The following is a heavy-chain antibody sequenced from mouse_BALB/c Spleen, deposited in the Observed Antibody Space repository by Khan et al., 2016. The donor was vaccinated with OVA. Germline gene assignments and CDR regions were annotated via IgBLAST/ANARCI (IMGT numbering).Heavy chain of an antibody. CDR1: GYTFTSYT. CDR2: INPSNDYT. D-gene: IGHD2-14*01. CDR3: VREGAYHRSDGWFAY. V-gene: IGHV1-4*01. Sequence: VQLQQSRAELARPGASVKMSCKASGYTFTSYTIHWVRQRPGQAPEWIGHINPSNDYTNYNQNFKDKATLIVDKSSTTAYMQLSSLTSEYSAVDYCVREGAYHRSDGWFAYWGQGTLVTVSA. J-gene: IGHJ3*01.